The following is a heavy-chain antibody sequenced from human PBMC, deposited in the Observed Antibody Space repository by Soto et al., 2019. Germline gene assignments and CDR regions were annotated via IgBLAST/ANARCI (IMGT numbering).Heavy chain of an antibody. D-gene: IGHD3-3*01. V-gene: IGHV1-69*01. CDR1: GGTFSSYA. CDR2: IIPIFGTA. J-gene: IGHJ6*02. CDR3: AGGGNYDFWRGYPNGGDYYYGLDV. Sequence: QVQLVQSGAEVKKPGSSVKVSCKASGGTFSSYAISWLRQAPGQGLEWMGGIIPIFGTANYAQKFQGRVTISADESTSTAYMELSSLRSEDTAVYCCAGGGNYDFWRGYPNGGDYYYGLDVWGQGTPVTVSS.